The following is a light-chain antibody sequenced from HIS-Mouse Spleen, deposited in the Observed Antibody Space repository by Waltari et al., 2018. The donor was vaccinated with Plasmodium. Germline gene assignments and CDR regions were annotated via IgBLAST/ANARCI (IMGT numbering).Light chain of an antibody. CDR2: EDS. J-gene: IGLJ3*02. Sequence: SYELTQPPSVSVSPGQTARITCSGDASPKQYAYWYQQKSRQAPVLVIYEDSKRPSGIPERVAGSSSGTMATLTISGAQVEDEADYYCYSTDSSGNHRVFGGGTKLTVL. CDR3: YSTDSSGNHRV. V-gene: IGLV3-10*01. CDR1: ASPKQY.